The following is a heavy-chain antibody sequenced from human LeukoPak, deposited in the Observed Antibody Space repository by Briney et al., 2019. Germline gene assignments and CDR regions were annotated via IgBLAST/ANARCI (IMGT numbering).Heavy chain of an antibody. CDR1: GYTFTGYY. J-gene: IGHJ5*02. V-gene: IGHV1-2*02. Sequence: GASVKISCKASGYTFTGYYMHWVRQAPGQGLEWMGWINPNSGGTNYAQKFQGRVTMTRDTSISTAYMELSRLRPDDTAVYYCARDHITMIVVVGFDPWGQGTLVTVSS. CDR3: ARDHITMIVVVGFDP. D-gene: IGHD3-22*01. CDR2: INPNSGGT.